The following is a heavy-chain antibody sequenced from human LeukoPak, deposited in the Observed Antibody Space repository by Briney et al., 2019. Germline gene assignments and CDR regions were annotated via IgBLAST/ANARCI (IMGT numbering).Heavy chain of an antibody. V-gene: IGHV3-30*02. J-gene: IGHJ3*02. CDR2: IRYDGSNK. D-gene: IGHD5-18*01. CDR1: GFTFSSYG. CDR3: ARGGAMAKGGAFDI. Sequence: PGGSLRLSCAASGFTFSSYGMHWVRQAPGKGLEWVAFIRYDGSNKYYADSVKGRFTISRDNSKNTLYLQMNSLRAEDTAVYYCARGGAMAKGGAFDIWGQGTMVTVSS.